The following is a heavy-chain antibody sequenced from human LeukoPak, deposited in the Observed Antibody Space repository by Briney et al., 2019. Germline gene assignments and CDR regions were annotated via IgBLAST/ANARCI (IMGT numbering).Heavy chain of an antibody. CDR3: ARQPTRFDYGDYWAHIDL. V-gene: IGHV1-46*01. CDR2: IYPSGGGT. CDR1: GYTFTSYY. J-gene: IGHJ5*02. Sequence: EASVKVSCRASGYTFTSYYLHWVRQAPGHGLEWMGIIYPSGGGTSYTQKFQGRVTMTRDTSTSTGYMELSRLRSEDTAMFYCARQPTRFDYGDYWAHIDLWGQGTLVTVPS. D-gene: IGHD4-17*01.